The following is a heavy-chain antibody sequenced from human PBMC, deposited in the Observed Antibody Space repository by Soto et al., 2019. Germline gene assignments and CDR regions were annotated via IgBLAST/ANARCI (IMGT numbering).Heavy chain of an antibody. V-gene: IGHV4-30-4*01. CDR2: IYYSGST. CDR3: ARGGSISTRGNDMDV. J-gene: IGHJ6*02. CDR1: GGSISSGDYY. Sequence: QVQLQESGPGLVKPSQTLSLTCTVSGGSISSGDYYWSWIRQPPGKGLEWIGYIYYSGSTYYNPSLKSRVTISVDTSKNQFSLKLSSVTAADTAVYYCARGGSISTRGNDMDVWGQGTTVTVSS. D-gene: IGHD2-2*01.